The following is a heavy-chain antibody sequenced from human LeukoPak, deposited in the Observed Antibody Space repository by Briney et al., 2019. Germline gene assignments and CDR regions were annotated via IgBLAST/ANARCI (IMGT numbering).Heavy chain of an antibody. Sequence: SETLSLTCTVSGGSISSGSYYWSWIRQPAGKGLEWIGRIYTSGSTNYNPSLKSRVTISVDTSKNQFSLKLSSVTAADTAVYYCARAKIVVVPADAFDIWGQGTMVTVSS. CDR1: GGSISSGSYY. CDR3: ARAKIVVVPADAFDI. J-gene: IGHJ3*02. V-gene: IGHV4-61*02. D-gene: IGHD2-2*01. CDR2: IYTSGST.